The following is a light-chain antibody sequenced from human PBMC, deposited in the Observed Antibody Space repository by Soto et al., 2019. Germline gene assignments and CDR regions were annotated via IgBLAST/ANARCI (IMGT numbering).Light chain of an antibody. CDR3: VLLYGGAWV. J-gene: IGLJ2*01. V-gene: IGLV7-43*01. CDR1: TGAVTSDYY. Sequence: QAVVTQEPSLPVSPGGTVTLTCALTTGAVTSDYYPNWFQRKPGQALRTLIYRTSNKHSWTPARFSGSLLGGKAALTLSGVQPEDEADYYCVLLYGGAWVFGGGTKVTVL. CDR2: RTS.